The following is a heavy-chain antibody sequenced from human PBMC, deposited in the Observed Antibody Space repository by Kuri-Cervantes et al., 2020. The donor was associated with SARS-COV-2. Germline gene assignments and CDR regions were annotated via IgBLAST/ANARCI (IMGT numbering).Heavy chain of an antibody. CDR2: INTGNGNT. CDR1: GYIFTDYV. CDR3: ARIKAGYCTTTICYEQNNWFDP. Sequence: ASVKVSCKTSGYIFTDYVIHWVRQAPGQTFEWMGWINTGNGNTKYPQKFQGRVTITRDTSASTAYMELGSLRSEDTAVYYCARIKAGYCTTTICYEQNNWFDPWGQGTLVTVSS. J-gene: IGHJ5*02. V-gene: IGHV1-3*04. D-gene: IGHD2-8*01.